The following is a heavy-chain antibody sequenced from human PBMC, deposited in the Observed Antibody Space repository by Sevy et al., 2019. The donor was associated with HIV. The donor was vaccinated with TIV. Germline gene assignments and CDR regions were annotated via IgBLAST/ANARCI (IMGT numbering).Heavy chain of an antibody. CDR2: IWYDGSNK. D-gene: IGHD3-10*01. CDR1: GFTFSSYG. J-gene: IGHJ5*02. CDR3: ARERLRWFGELSHWFDP. V-gene: IGHV3-33*01. Sequence: GGSLRLSCAASGFTFSSYGMHWVRQAPGKGLEWVAVIWYDGSNKYYADSVKGRFTISRDNSKNTLYLQMNSLRAEDTAGYYCARERLRWFGELSHWFDPWGQGTLVTVSS.